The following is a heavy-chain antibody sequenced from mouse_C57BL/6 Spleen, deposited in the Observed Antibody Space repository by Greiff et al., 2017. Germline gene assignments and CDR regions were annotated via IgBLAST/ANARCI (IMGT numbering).Heavy chain of an antibody. CDR3: ARYYYGSTLWYFDG. D-gene: IGHD1-1*01. J-gene: IGHJ1*03. Sequence: QVQLQQPGAELVKPGASVKLSCKASGYTFTSYWMHWVKQRPGQGLEWIGMIHPNSGSTNYNEKFKSKATLTVDKSSSTAYMQLSSLTSEDSAVYYCARYYYGSTLWYFDGWGTGTTVTVSS. CDR1: GYTFTSYW. CDR2: IHPNSGST. V-gene: IGHV1-64*01.